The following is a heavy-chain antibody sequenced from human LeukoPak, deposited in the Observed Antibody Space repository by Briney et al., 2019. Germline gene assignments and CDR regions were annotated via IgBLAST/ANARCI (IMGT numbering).Heavy chain of an antibody. J-gene: IGHJ6*04. Sequence: PGRSLRLSCAASGFTFSSYGMHWVRQAPGKGLEWVAVIRYDGSNKYYADSVKGRFTISRDNSKNTLYLQMNSLRAEDTAVYYCARGLDSSNGMDVWGKGTTVTVSS. CDR1: GFTFSSYG. CDR2: IRYDGSNK. CDR3: ARGLDSSNGMDV. D-gene: IGHD2-2*03. V-gene: IGHV3-33*01.